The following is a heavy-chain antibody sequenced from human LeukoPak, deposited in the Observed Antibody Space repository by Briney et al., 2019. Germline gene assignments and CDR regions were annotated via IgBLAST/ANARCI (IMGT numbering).Heavy chain of an antibody. CDR1: GYTFTGNY. CDR2: INPNSGAT. V-gene: IGHV1-2*02. CDR3: ARGYGDYVAWFDP. Sequence: ASVKVSCKASGYTFTGNYMHWVRQAPGQGLEWMGWINPNSGATKYAQKFQGRVTMTRDTSISTAYMDLNRLTSDDTAVYYCARGYGDYVAWFDPWGQGTLVTVPS. J-gene: IGHJ5*02. D-gene: IGHD4-17*01.